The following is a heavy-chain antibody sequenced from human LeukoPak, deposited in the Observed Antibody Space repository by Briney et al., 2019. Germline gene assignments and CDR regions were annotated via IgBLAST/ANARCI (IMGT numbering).Heavy chain of an antibody. CDR3: ARGESYRFDY. CDR1: GFTFSNYA. Sequence: GGSLRLSCAASGFTFSNYAMSWVRQAPGKGLEWVSTISGSDGSTYYADSVKGRFTVSRDNSKNTLYLQMNSLRAEDTAVYYCARGESYRFDYWGQGTLVTVSS. J-gene: IGHJ4*02. V-gene: IGHV3-23*01. CDR2: ISGSDGST. D-gene: IGHD3-16*01.